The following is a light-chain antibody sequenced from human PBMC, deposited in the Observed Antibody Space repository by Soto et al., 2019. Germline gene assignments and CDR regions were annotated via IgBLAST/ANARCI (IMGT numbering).Light chain of an antibody. J-gene: IGKJ5*01. CDR2: GAS. CDR3: QQYVTSPAIT. V-gene: IGKV3-15*01. CDR1: QSVSSN. Sequence: EIVMTESPATLSVSPGERATLSCRASQSVSSNLAWYQQKPGQAPRLLIYGASTRATGIPARFSGTGSGTAFTLAISRLEPEDFAVYYCQQYVTSPAITFGQGTRLEIK.